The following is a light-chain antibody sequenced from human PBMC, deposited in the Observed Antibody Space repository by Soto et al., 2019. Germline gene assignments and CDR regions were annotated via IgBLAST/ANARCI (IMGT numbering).Light chain of an antibody. Sequence: EIVMTQSPATLSVSPGERATLSCRASQSVSSNLAWYQQKPGQASRLLIYGASSRATGIPARFSGSGSGTEFTLTISSLQSEDFADYYCQQYDNWPYIFGQGTKLEIK. CDR1: QSVSSN. CDR2: GAS. J-gene: IGKJ2*01. CDR3: QQYDNWPYI. V-gene: IGKV3-15*01.